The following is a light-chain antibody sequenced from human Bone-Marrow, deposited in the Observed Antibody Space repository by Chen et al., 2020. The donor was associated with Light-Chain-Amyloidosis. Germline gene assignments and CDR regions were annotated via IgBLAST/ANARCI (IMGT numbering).Light chain of an antibody. CDR3: ISYTSSSTWV. CDR2: EVS. CDR1: SSDVGRYNY. Sequence: QSALTQPASVSGSPGQSISISCSGTSSDVGRYNYVSWLQHHPGKAPKLMIYEVSNRPSGVSNRFSGSKSGNTASLTISGLQTEDEADYYCISYTSSSTWVFGGGTKLTVL. J-gene: IGLJ3*02. V-gene: IGLV2-14*01.